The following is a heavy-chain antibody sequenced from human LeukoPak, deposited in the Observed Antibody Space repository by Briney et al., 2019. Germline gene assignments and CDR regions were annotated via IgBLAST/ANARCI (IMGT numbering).Heavy chain of an antibody. D-gene: IGHD3-9*01. CDR1: GYTFTGYY. Sequence: ASVKVSCKASGYTFTGYYIHWVRQAPGQGLEWMGWIIPNSGDTNCAQKFQDRVTLTRDTSINTAYMELSRLRSDDTAVYYCASGLRYFDWLLSGLDYWGQGTLVTVSS. V-gene: IGHV1-2*02. CDR2: IIPNSGDT. J-gene: IGHJ4*02. CDR3: ASGLRYFDWLLSGLDY.